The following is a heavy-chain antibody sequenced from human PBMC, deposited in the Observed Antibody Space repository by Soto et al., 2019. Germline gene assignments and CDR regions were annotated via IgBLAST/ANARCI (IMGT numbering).Heavy chain of an antibody. CDR3: ARDYGSSGYYLDALDV. Sequence: PGGSLRLSCEASGFTFSGYGMHWVRQAPGKGLEWVGVIWSDGSNKYYADSVKGRFTISRDNSKNTLYMQMNSLSDEDTAVYYCARDYGSSGYYLDALDVWGQVTMVTVSS. CDR1: GFTFSGYG. D-gene: IGHD3-22*01. V-gene: IGHV3-33*01. CDR2: IWSDGSNK. J-gene: IGHJ3*01.